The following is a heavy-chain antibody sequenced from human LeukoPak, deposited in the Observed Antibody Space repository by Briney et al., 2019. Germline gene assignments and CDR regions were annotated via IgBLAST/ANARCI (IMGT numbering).Heavy chain of an antibody. CDR3: AKAGGNWVSHFDS. D-gene: IGHD3-16*01. V-gene: IGHV3-23*01. CDR1: GFTFGHYG. CDR2: ISGGGGST. Sequence: GGSLRLSCAASGFTFGHYGMNWVRQAPGKGLEWVSGISGGGGSTYNADSVKGRFTISSDISKNTLYLQMNNLRAEDTAVYYCAKAGGNWVSHFDSWGQGTLVTVSS. J-gene: IGHJ4*02.